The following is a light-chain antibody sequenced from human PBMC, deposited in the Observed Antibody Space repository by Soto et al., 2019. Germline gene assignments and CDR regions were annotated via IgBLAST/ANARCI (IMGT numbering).Light chain of an antibody. CDR1: QSISSY. J-gene: IGKJ2*01. CDR2: AAS. Sequence: DIQMTQSPSSLSASVGDRVTISCRASQSISSYLNWYQQKPGKAPKLLISAASSLQSGVPSRFSGSRSGTDFTLTISSLQPEDFATYYCQQSYNTPYPFGQGTKLEIK. V-gene: IGKV1-39*01. CDR3: QQSYNTPYP.